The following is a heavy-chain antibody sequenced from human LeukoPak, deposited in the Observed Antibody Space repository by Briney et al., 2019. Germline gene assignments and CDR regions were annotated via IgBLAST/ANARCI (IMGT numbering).Heavy chain of an antibody. V-gene: IGHV4-39*07. CDR1: GGSISSSSYY. Sequence: SETLSLTCTVSGGSISSSSYYWGWIRQPPGKGLEWIGSIYYSGSTYYNPSLKSRVTISVDKSKNQFSLKLSSVTAADTAVYYCARSRGSSGYGMDVWGQGTTVTVSS. J-gene: IGHJ6*02. D-gene: IGHD6-19*01. CDR3: ARSRGSSGYGMDV. CDR2: IYYSGST.